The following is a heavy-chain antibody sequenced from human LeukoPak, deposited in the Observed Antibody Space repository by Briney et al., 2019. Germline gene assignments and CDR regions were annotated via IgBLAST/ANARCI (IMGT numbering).Heavy chain of an antibody. J-gene: IGHJ4*02. CDR1: GYSISSGYY. D-gene: IGHD2-15*01. CDR3: ARDDRGGVGY. Sequence: SETLSLTCTVSGYSISSGYYWGWIRQPPGKGLEWIGSIYHSGSTYYNPSLKSRVTISVDTSKNQFSLKLSSVTAADTAVYYCARDDRGGVGYWGQGTLVTVSS. CDR2: IYHSGST. V-gene: IGHV4-38-2*02.